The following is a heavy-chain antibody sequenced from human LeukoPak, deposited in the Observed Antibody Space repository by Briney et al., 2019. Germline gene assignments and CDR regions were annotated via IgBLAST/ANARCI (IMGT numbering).Heavy chain of an antibody. J-gene: IGHJ4*02. V-gene: IGHV4-61*01. CDR3: VRTGFCSGGSCYFRAFDY. D-gene: IGHD2-15*01. CDR1: GGSVSSVSYY. Sequence: SETLSLTCTVPGGSVSSVSYYWTWIRQPPGKGLEWIGYIYYSGSTNYNPSLKSRVTMSVDTSRNQFSLKLSSVTAADTAVYYCVRTGFCSGGSCYFRAFDYWGQGTLVTVSS. CDR2: IYYSGST.